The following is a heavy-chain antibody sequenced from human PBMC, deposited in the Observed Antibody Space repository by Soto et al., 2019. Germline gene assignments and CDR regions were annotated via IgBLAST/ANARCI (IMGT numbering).Heavy chain of an antibody. J-gene: IGHJ5*02. D-gene: IGHD6-13*01. CDR3: AREVNSSPARGPNWFDP. V-gene: IGHV4-4*02. CDR1: GDSINNSHW. Sequence: QVQLQESGPGLVQPSGTLSLTCAVSGDSINNSHWWSWVRQTPGKGLEWIGETYHSGTTNYNPSLKTLVTISIDKSKNQFSLKMNSVTAADTAVYYCAREVNSSPARGPNWFDPWGQGTLVTVSS. CDR2: TYHSGTT.